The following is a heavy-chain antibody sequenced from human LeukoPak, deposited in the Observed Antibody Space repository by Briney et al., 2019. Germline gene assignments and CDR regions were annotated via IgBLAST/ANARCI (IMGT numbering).Heavy chain of an antibody. CDR2: IYYSGST. CDR1: GGSISSSSYY. J-gene: IGHJ5*02. V-gene: IGHV4-39*07. Sequence: SETLSLTCTVSGGSISSSSYYWGWIRQPPGKGLEWIGSIYYSGSTYYNPSLKSRVTISVDRSKNQFSLNLRSVSAADTAVYYCARDPSNSRGWFDPWGQGTLVTVSS. CDR3: ARDPSNSRGWFDP. D-gene: IGHD2-2*01.